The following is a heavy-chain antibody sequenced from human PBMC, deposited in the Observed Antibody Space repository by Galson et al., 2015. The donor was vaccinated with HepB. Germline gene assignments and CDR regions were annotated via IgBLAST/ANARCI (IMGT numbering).Heavy chain of an antibody. CDR1: GFTFSSCT. Sequence: SLRLSCAASGFTFSSCTMNWVRQAPGKGLESVSYISSTGTTMYYADSAKGRFTISRDDAQNSLYLQMNSLRDEDTAVYYCARFYFGSVSSSAYWYFDLWGRGALVTVSS. J-gene: IGHJ2*01. D-gene: IGHD3-10*01. CDR2: ISSTGTTM. V-gene: IGHV3-48*02. CDR3: ARFYFGSVSSSAYWYFDL.